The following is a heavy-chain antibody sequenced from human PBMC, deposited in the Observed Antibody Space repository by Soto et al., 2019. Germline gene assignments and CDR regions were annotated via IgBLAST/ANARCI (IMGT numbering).Heavy chain of an antibody. V-gene: IGHV1-8*01. Sequence: ASVKVSCKASGYTFTSYDINWVRQATGQGLEWMGWMNPNSGNTGYAQKFQGRVTMTRNTSISTAYMELSSLRSEDTAVYYCAGVGVGAGWPYGMDVWAQGTTVTVSS. CDR1: GYTFTSYD. D-gene: IGHD1-26*01. CDR3: AGVGVGAGWPYGMDV. CDR2: MNPNSGNT. J-gene: IGHJ6*02.